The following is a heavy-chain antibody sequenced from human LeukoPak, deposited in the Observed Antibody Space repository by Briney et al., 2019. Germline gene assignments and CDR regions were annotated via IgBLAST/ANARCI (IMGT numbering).Heavy chain of an antibody. Sequence: GGSLRLSCAASGFTFSRYWMSWVRQTPGKGLEWVANIKQDGNEKYYVDSVKGRFSISRDNSKKSLYLQINSLRAEDTAVYYCASQHCSSTTCYTDAFDIWGQGTMVTVSS. D-gene: IGHD2-2*02. J-gene: IGHJ3*02. CDR2: IKQDGNEK. CDR1: GFTFSRYW. V-gene: IGHV3-7*01. CDR3: ASQHCSSTTCYTDAFDI.